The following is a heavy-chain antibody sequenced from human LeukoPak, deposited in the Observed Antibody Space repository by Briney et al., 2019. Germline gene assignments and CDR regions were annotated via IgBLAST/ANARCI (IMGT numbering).Heavy chain of an antibody. Sequence: PGGSLRLSCAASGFTFSDYYMSWIRQAPGKGLEWVSYISSSGSTIYYADSVKGRFTISRDNAKNSLYLQMNSLRAEDTAVYYCVRSDAPMDKHFDYWGQGTLVTVSS. CDR2: ISSSGSTI. J-gene: IGHJ4*02. D-gene: IGHD3-10*01. CDR1: GFTFSDYY. CDR3: VRSDAPMDKHFDY. V-gene: IGHV3-11*04.